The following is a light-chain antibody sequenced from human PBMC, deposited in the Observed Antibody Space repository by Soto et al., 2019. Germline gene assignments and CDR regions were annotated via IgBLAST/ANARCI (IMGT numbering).Light chain of an antibody. V-gene: IGKV1-5*03. J-gene: IGKJ1*01. CDR3: QQYNTYRT. Sequence: DIQMTQSPSTLSASVGDRVTITCRASQSIGNWLAWYQQTPGKAPKLLIYKASSLQSGVPSRFSGSGFGTEFTLTISSLQPADIATYYCQQYNTYRTFDQGTKVEI. CDR1: QSIGNW. CDR2: KAS.